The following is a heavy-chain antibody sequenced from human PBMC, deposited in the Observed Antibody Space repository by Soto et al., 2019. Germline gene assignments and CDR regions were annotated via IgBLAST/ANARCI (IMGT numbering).Heavy chain of an antibody. D-gene: IGHD3-10*01. V-gene: IGHV3-15*07. Sequence: EVQLVESGGELVKPGGSLRLSCAASGLTFSNAWMNWVRQAPGRGLEWVGRIKSKTDGGTTDYAGPVKDRFTISRDDSKNTVYLQMNNLKIEDTAVYVCTTSLGGSGFRGAFDLWGQGTMVTVSS. CDR1: GLTFSNAW. CDR3: TTSLGGSGFRGAFDL. CDR2: IKSKTDGGTT. J-gene: IGHJ3*01.